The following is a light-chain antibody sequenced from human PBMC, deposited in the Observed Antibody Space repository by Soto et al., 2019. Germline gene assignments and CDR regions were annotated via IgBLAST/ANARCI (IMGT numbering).Light chain of an antibody. CDR1: QSISNR. J-gene: IGKJ5*01. CDR2: DAS. CDR3: QQYENLPT. Sequence: DIQMTQSPSALSASVGDRVTITCRASQSISNRLAWYQQKPGEAPKVLIYDASSLESGVPSRFSGSGSGTEFILTISSLQPDDFATYYCQQYENLPTFGKGTRLEIK. V-gene: IGKV1-5*01.